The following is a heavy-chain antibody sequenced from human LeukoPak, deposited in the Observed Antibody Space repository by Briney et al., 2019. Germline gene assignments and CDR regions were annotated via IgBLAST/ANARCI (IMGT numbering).Heavy chain of an antibody. Sequence: GGSLRLSCAASGFTFSRNAMNWVRQAPGKGLEWVAAVSGNGLGTYYADSVKGRFTISRDNSKNTLYLQMNSLRAEDTAVYYCAKEVYSNYRFDPWGQGTLVTVSS. CDR3: AKEVYSNYRFDP. V-gene: IGHV3-23*01. CDR2: VSGNGLGT. D-gene: IGHD4-11*01. CDR1: GFTFSRNA. J-gene: IGHJ5*02.